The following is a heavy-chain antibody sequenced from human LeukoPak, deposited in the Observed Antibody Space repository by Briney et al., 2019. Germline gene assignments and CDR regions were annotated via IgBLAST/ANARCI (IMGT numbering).Heavy chain of an antibody. Sequence: GGSLRLSCAAPGFTFDDYAMHWVRQAPGKGLEWVSGISWNSGSIGYADSVKGRFTISRDNAKNSLYLQMNSLRAEDTALYYCANSIAAAGGYYYGMDVWGQGTTVTVSS. D-gene: IGHD6-13*01. J-gene: IGHJ6*02. CDR1: GFTFDDYA. CDR2: ISWNSGSI. CDR3: ANSIAAAGGYYYGMDV. V-gene: IGHV3-9*01.